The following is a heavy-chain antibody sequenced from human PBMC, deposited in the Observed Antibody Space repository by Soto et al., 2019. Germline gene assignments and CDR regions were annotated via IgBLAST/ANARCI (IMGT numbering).Heavy chain of an antibody. CDR3: AKDVYLGI. CDR1: GFTFNSFP. Sequence: EVQMLESGGGLVQPGGSLRLSCAASGFTFNSFPLSWVRQAPGKGLEWVSCIGSSGDTTFYTDSVRGRFTISRDNSRNTLYLQMNSLRAEDTAVYYCAKDVYLGIWGQGTLVTVSS. V-gene: IGHV3-23*01. D-gene: IGHD2-21*01. CDR2: IGSSGDTT. J-gene: IGHJ4*02.